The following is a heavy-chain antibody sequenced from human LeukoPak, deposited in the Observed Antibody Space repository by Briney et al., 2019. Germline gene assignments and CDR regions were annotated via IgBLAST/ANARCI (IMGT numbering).Heavy chain of an antibody. CDR1: GFTFSSYG. D-gene: IGHD6-13*01. Sequence: GGSLRLSCAASGFTFSSYGMSWVRQAPGKGLEWVSAISGSGGSTYYADSVKGRFTISRDNSKNTLYLQMNSLRAEDTAVYYCAPRYSSSWYAVESPRVFDYWGQGTLVTVSS. CDR2: ISGSGGST. CDR3: APRYSSSWYAVESPRVFDY. V-gene: IGHV3-23*01. J-gene: IGHJ4*02.